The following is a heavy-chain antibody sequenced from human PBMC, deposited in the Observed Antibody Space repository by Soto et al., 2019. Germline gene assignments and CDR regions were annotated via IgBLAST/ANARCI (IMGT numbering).Heavy chain of an antibody. CDR1: GFTFSSYA. J-gene: IGHJ4*02. D-gene: IGHD6-13*01. CDR2: ISGSGAGT. V-gene: IGHV3-23*01. CDR3: AVSLSVAGVYFHY. Sequence: EVQLLESGGDLVQPGGSLRLSCAASGFTFSSYAMSWVRQAPGKGLEWVSAISGSGAGTYYADSVKGRFTISRDNSKNTLYLQMNFLRAEYTGVYYCAVSLSVAGVYFHYWGQGTLVTLSS.